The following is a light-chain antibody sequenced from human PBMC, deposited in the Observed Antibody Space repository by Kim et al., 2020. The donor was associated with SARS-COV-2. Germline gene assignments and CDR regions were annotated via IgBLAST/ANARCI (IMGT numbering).Light chain of an antibody. J-gene: IGLJ2*01. Sequence: NFMLTQPHSVSESPGKTVTISCTGSSGSIAPNYVQWYQQRPGSAPTTVIYEDNQSPSGVPDRFSGSIDRSANSASLTISGLKTEDEADYYCQSYDSSNHVVFGGGTQLTVL. V-gene: IGLV6-57*02. CDR3: QSYDSSNHVV. CDR1: SGSIAPNY. CDR2: EDN.